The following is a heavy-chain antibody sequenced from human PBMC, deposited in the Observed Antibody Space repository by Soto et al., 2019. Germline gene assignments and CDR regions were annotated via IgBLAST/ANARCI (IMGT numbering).Heavy chain of an antibody. J-gene: IGHJ6*04. V-gene: IGHV1-69*01. CDR3: ARVNGMTTVTWPTRYYYGMDV. CDR2: IIPIFGTA. CDR1: VGTFSSYA. Sequence: QVQLVQSGAEVKKPGSSVKVSCKASVGTFSSYAISWVRQAPGQGLEWRGGIIPIFGTANYAQKFQGRVTITADESTSTAYMELSSLRSEDTAVYYCARVNGMTTVTWPTRYYYGMDVWGKGTTVTVSS. D-gene: IGHD4-17*01.